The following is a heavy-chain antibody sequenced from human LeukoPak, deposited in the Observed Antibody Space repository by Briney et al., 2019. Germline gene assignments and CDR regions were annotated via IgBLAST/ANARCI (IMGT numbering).Heavy chain of an antibody. CDR1: GFTFSGYA. D-gene: IGHD6-19*01. V-gene: IGHV3-23*01. Sequence: PGGSLRLSCAASGFTFSGYAMSWVRQAPGKGLEWVSAISGSGGSTYYADSVKGRFTISRDNSKNTLYLQMNSLRAEDTAVYYCANDVVVAGTDLFDYWGQGTLVTVSS. J-gene: IGHJ4*02. CDR2: ISGSGGST. CDR3: ANDVVVAGTDLFDY.